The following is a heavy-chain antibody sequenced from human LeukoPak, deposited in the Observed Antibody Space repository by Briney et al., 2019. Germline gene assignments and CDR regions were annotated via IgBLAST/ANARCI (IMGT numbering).Heavy chain of an antibody. J-gene: IGHJ4*02. Sequence: GGSLRLSCAASGFIFSSYSMNWVRQAPGKGLEWVSAISGSGGSTYYADSVKGRFTISRDNSKNTLYLQMNSLRADDTAVYYCAKELNSVGWELLKNFDYWGQGTLVTVSS. CDR2: ISGSGGST. V-gene: IGHV3-23*01. CDR3: AKELNSVGWELLKNFDY. CDR1: GFIFSSYS. D-gene: IGHD1-26*01.